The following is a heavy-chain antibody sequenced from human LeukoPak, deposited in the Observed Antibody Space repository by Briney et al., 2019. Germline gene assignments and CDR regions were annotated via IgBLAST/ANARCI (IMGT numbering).Heavy chain of an antibody. J-gene: IGHJ4*02. CDR1: GFIFSSYA. D-gene: IGHD3-10*01. Sequence: GGSLRLSCAASGFIFSSYAMHWVRQAPGKGLEWMAVTSYDGSNKYYADSVEGRFTTSRDNSKNTLYLQMSSLRADDTAVYYCARGDRGPMGVYYFDNWGQGTLVTVSS. V-gene: IGHV3-30*04. CDR2: TSYDGSNK. CDR3: ARGDRGPMGVYYFDN.